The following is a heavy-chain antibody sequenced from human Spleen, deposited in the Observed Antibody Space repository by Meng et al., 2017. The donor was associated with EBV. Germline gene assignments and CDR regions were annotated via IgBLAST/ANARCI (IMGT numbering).Heavy chain of an antibody. J-gene: IGHJ5*02. V-gene: IGHV3-30*01. CDR2: ISGDGNNK. D-gene: IGHD2/OR15-2a*01. CDR1: GFSFTTYA. CDR3: AIIPYSNA. Sequence: NLVESGGALVQPGRSLRLSCATSGFSFTTYAIHWVRQAPGKGLEWVAVISGDGNNKYFADSVRGRFTISRDTVKNTVYVQMNSLRPDDTAIYYCAIIPYSNAWGLGTLVTVSS.